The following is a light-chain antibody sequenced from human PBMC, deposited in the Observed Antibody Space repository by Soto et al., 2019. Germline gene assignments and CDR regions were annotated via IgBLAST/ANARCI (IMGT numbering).Light chain of an antibody. J-gene: IGKJ1*01. CDR1: QSISSY. CDR2: AAS. Sequence: DIQMTQSPSSLSASVGDRVTTTCRASQSISSYLNWYQQKPGKAPKLLIYAASSLQSGVPSRFSGSGSGTDFTLTISSLQPEDFATYYCQQSYSTPTFGQGTKVDI. V-gene: IGKV1-39*01. CDR3: QQSYSTPT.